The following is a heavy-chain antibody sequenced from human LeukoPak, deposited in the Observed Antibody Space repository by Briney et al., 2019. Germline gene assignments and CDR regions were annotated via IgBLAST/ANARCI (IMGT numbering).Heavy chain of an antibody. Sequence: GGSLRLSCVASGFIFSNYAMYWVRQAPGKGLEWVAVMSYDGTNEYYADSVKGRFTTFRDSSETTLSLQMNSLRTEDTAVYYCARGPPTTVTTNYLNYWGQGTLVTVSS. D-gene: IGHD4-11*01. CDR2: MSYDGTNE. V-gene: IGHV3-30-3*01. J-gene: IGHJ4*02. CDR1: GFIFSNYA. CDR3: ARGPPTTVTTNYLNY.